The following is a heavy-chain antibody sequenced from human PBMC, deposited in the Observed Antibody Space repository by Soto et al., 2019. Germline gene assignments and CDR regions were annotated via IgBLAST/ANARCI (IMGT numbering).Heavy chain of an antibody. CDR1: GYTFTSYG. D-gene: IGHD5-18*01. CDR2: ISAYNGNT. J-gene: IGHJ6*02. V-gene: IGHV1-18*01. CDR3: ARDPIGYNHDYDGMDV. Sequence: QVQLVQSGAEVKKPGASVKVSCKASGYTFTSYGISWVRQAPGQGLEWMGWISAYNGNTNYAQKLQGRVTMTTDTTTSTAYMELRSLRSDDTAVYYCARDPIGYNHDYDGMDVWGQGTTVTVSS.